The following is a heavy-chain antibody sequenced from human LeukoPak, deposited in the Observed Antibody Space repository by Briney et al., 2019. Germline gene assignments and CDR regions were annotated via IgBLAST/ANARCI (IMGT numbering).Heavy chain of an antibody. V-gene: IGHV4-39*07. CDR1: GGSISSNSYY. CDR2: INHRGST. Sequence: SETLSLACAVSGGSISSNSYYWGWIRQRPGKGLQWLGQINHRGSTNYNPSLKSRVTISVDTPKNQFSLKLSSVNAADTAVYYCESDWRGYSGYGTWLDPWGQGTLVTVSS. D-gene: IGHD5-12*01. J-gene: IGHJ5*02. CDR3: ESDWRGYSGYGTWLDP.